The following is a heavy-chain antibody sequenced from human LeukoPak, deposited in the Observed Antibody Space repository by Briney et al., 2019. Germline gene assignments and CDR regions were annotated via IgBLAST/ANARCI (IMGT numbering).Heavy chain of an antibody. Sequence: GGSLRLSCTASGFTFSSYAMSWVRQAPGKGLEWVSVLNGGGETTYYADSVKGRFTISRDNSKSTLYLQMSSLRAEDTAIYYCAKDTSTRWYSSTPLPGDYWGQGTLVTVSS. J-gene: IGHJ4*02. CDR3: AKDTSTRWYSSTPLPGDY. D-gene: IGHD6-13*01. CDR1: GFTFSSYA. CDR2: LNGGGETT. V-gene: IGHV3-23*01.